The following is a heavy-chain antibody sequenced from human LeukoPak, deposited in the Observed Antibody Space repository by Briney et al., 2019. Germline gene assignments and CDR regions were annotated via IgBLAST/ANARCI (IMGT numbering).Heavy chain of an antibody. J-gene: IGHJ4*02. CDR2: ISSSSSYI. CDR3: ARVTAVAGTSVGVDA. CDR1: GFTFSSYS. D-gene: IGHD6-19*01. Sequence: GGSLRLSCAASGFTFSSYSMNWVRQAPGKGLEWVSSISSSSSYIYYADSVKGRFTISRDNAKNSLYLQMNSLRAEDTAVYYCARVTAVAGTSVGVDAWGQGILVTVS. V-gene: IGHV3-21*01.